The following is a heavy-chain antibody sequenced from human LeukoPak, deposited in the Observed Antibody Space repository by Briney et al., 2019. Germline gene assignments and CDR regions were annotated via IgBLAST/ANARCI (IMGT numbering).Heavy chain of an antibody. Sequence: ASVKVSCKASGYTFTVYDLNWVRQATGQGLEWMGWMNPKSANTGYAQKFQGRVTMTRDTSINTAYMELSSLRSEDTAIYYCARGKLTHGDYVAVDFWGQGTLVTVSS. CDR2: MNPKSANT. J-gene: IGHJ4*02. CDR1: GYTFTVYD. CDR3: ARGKLTHGDYVAVDF. V-gene: IGHV1-8*01. D-gene: IGHD4-17*01.